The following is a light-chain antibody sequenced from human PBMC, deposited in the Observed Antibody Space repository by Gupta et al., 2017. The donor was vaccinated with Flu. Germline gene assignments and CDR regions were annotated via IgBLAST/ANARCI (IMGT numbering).Light chain of an antibody. J-gene: IGKJ2*01. CDR2: GAS. Sequence: SPATLSVSPGERVILTCRASESISSTLDWYQRRPGQPPRLLIYGASNRAADVPARFSGSGSGTDFTLTISSLQPEDFAVYDWQHYRHWPLFGQGTKLEIK. CDR3: QHYRHWPL. CDR1: ESISST. V-gene: IGKV3-15*01.